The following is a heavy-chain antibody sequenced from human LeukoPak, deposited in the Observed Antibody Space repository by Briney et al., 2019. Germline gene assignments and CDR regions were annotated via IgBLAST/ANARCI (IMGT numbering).Heavy chain of an antibody. Sequence: SETLSLXCTVSGGSISSYYWSWIRQPPGKGLEWIGYIYYSGSTNYNPSLKSRVTISVDTSKNQFSLKLSSVTAADTAVYYCAASLNSWFDPWGQGTLVTVSS. J-gene: IGHJ5*02. CDR3: AASLNSWFDP. CDR2: IYYSGST. V-gene: IGHV4-59*01. D-gene: IGHD4-23*01. CDR1: GGSISSYY.